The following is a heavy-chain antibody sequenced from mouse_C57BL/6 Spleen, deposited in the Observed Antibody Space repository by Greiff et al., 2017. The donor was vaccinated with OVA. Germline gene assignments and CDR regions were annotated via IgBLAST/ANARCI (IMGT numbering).Heavy chain of an antibody. D-gene: IGHD1-1*01. Sequence: QVQLQQPGAELVKPGASVKLSCKASGYTFTSYWMHWVKQRPGRGLEWIGRIAPNSGGTKYNEKFKSKATLTVDKPSSTAYMQLSSLTSEDSAVYYCAREITTVVATEADWGRGALVTVSA. CDR3: AREITTVVATEAD. CDR2: IAPNSGGT. J-gene: IGHJ3*01. CDR1: GYTFTSYW. V-gene: IGHV1-72*01.